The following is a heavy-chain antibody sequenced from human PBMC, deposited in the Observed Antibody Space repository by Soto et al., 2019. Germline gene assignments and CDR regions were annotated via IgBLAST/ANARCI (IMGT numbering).Heavy chain of an antibody. CDR1: GDSVSSNNIA. V-gene: IGHV6-1*01. CDR2: TYYRSKWYN. J-gene: IGHJ6*02. Sequence: PSQTLSLTCAVSGDSVSSNNIAWNWLRQSPWRGLEWLGRTYYRSKWYNEYAVSVRSRITINLDTSKNQFSLQLNSVTPEDTAVYYCATPKDPSGSYYHYYGMDVWGQGTTVTVSS. D-gene: IGHD3-10*01. CDR3: ATPKDPSGSYYHYYGMDV.